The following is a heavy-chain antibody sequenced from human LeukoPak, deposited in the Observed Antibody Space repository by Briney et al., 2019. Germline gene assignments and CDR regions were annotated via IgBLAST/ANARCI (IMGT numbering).Heavy chain of an antibody. Sequence: GGSLRLSCAASGFTFSSYGMSWVRQAPGKGLEWVSAISGSGGSTYYADSVKGRFTISRDNSKNTLYLQMNSLRAEDTAVYYCAKRGGMYPAHYFDYWGQGTLVTVSS. D-gene: IGHD3-16*01. CDR3: AKRGGMYPAHYFDY. CDR1: GFTFSSYG. V-gene: IGHV3-23*01. CDR2: ISGSGGST. J-gene: IGHJ4*02.